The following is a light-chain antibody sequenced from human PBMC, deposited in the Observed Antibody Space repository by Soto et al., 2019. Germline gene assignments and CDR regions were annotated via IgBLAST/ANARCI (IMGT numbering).Light chain of an antibody. Sequence: IQIPQSPATLSGSVGDRVTITCRASQTISSWLAWYQQKPGKAHKLLIYKASTLKSGVPSRFSGSGSGTEFTLTISSLQPDDFATYYCQHYNSYSEAFGQGTKVDIK. CDR2: KAS. CDR1: QTISSW. CDR3: QHYNSYSEA. V-gene: IGKV1-5*03. J-gene: IGKJ1*01.